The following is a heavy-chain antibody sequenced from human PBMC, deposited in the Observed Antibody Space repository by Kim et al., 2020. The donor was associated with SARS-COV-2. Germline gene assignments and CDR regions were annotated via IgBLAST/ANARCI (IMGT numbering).Heavy chain of an antibody. Sequence: ASVKVSCKASGYTFTSYDINWVRQATGQGLEWMGWMNPNSGNTGYAQKFQGRVTMTRNTSISTAYMELSSLRSEDTAVYYCARLLMVRGKSSPYYYYYYGMDVWGQGTTVTVSS. CDR2: MNPNSGNT. D-gene: IGHD3-10*01. CDR3: ARLLMVRGKSSPYYYYYYGMDV. J-gene: IGHJ6*02. CDR1: GYTFTSYD. V-gene: IGHV1-8*01.